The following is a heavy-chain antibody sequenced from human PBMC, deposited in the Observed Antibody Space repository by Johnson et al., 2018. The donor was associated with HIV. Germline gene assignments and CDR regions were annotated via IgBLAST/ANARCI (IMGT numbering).Heavy chain of an antibody. CDR3: VTRGFYCTDGVCHGVFDF. CDR2: ITWTGGST. J-gene: IGHJ3*01. D-gene: IGHD2-8*01. V-gene: IGHV3-20*01. Sequence: ASRFTFEDHDMSWVRQVPGKGLEWVSGITWTGGSTGSADSVKGRFIISRDNAKKSLYLQMNSLRAEDTALYHCVTRGFYCTDGVCHGVFDFWGQGTVVSVSS. CDR1: RFTFEDHD.